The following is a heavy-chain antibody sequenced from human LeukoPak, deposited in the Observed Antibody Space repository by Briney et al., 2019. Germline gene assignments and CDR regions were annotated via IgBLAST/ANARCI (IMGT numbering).Heavy chain of an antibody. CDR3: ARDPEYYDSSGYGDY. D-gene: IGHD3-22*01. CDR1: GFTFSSYS. Sequence: AGGSLRLSCAAYGFTFSSYSMNWVRQAPGKGLEWVLSISSSSSYIYYADSVKGRFTISRDNAKNSLYLQMNSLRAEDTAVYYCARDPEYYDSSGYGDYWGQGTLVTVSS. J-gene: IGHJ4*02. V-gene: IGHV3-21*01. CDR2: ISSSSSYI.